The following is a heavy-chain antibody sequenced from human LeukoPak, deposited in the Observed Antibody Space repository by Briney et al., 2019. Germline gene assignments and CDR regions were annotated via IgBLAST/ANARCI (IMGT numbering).Heavy chain of an antibody. Sequence: SETLSLTCTVSGGSISSYYWSWIRQPPGKGLEWIGYIYYSGSTYYNPSLKSRVTISVDTSKNQFSLKLSSVTAADTAVYYCARVEPYYYDSSGYVDYWGQGTLVTVSS. D-gene: IGHD3-22*01. CDR3: ARVEPYYYDSSGYVDY. CDR2: IYYSGST. V-gene: IGHV4-30-4*08. J-gene: IGHJ4*02. CDR1: GGSISSYY.